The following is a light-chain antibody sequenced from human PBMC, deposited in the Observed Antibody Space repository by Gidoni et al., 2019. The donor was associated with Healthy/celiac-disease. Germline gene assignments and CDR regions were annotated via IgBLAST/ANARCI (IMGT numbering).Light chain of an antibody. CDR1: QSISSW. V-gene: IGKV1-5*03. CDR2: KAS. Sequence: IQMTQSPSTLSASVGDRVTITCRASQSISSWLAWYQQKPGKAPKLRIYKASSLESGVPSRFSGSGSGTEFTLTISSLQPDDFATYYCQQYNSYSYTFXXXTKLEIK. CDR3: QQYNSYSYT. J-gene: IGKJ2*01.